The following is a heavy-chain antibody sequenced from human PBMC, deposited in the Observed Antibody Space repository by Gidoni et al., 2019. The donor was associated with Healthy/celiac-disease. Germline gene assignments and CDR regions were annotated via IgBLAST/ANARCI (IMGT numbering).Heavy chain of an antibody. J-gene: IGHJ4*02. D-gene: IGHD3-10*01. Sequence: QVQLQQWGAGLLKPSETLSLTCAVYGGSFSGYYWSWIRQPPGKGLEWIGEINHSGSTNYNPSLKSRVTISVDTSKNQFSLKLSSVTAADTAVYYCARKKSRLLWFGEFTFDYWGQGTLVTVSS. CDR1: GGSFSGYY. CDR3: ARKKSRLLWFGEFTFDY. V-gene: IGHV4-34*01. CDR2: INHSGST.